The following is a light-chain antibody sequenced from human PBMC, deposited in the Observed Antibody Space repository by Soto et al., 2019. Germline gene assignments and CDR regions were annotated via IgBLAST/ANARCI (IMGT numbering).Light chain of an antibody. V-gene: IGKV3-11*01. CDR2: DAS. CDR3: QHHSHWHPALT. CDR1: QSVSSY. Sequence: EIVLTQSPATLSLSPGERATLSCRASQSVSSYLAWYQQKPGQAPRLLIYDASNRATGIPARFSGSGSGTDFTLTISSLEPEAFEVYDCQHHSHWHPALTFGGGTKVEIK. J-gene: IGKJ4*01.